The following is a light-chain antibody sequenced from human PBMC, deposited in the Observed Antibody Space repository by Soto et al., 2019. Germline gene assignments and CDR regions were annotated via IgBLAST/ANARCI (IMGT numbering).Light chain of an antibody. CDR1: QSVSSN. CDR3: QQYNNWPLT. CDR2: GVS. Sequence: IVMTQSPATLSVSPGERATLSCRASQSVSSNLAWYQQKPGQAPRLLIYGVSTRATGIPARFSGSGSGTEFTLTISSLQSEDFAVYYCQQYNNWPLTFGQGTKVDI. V-gene: IGKV3-15*01. J-gene: IGKJ1*01.